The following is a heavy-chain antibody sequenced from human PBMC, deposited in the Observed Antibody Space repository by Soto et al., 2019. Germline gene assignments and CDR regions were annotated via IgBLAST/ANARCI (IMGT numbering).Heavy chain of an antibody. V-gene: IGHV1-69*13. D-gene: IGHD4-17*01. CDR1: GGTFSSYA. J-gene: IGHJ5*02. Sequence: ASVKVSCKASGGTFSSYAISWVRQAPGQGLEWMGGIIPIFGTANYAQKFQGRVTITADESTSTAYMELSSLRSEDTAVYYCAGSNYGDYVWWRGANWFDPWGQGTL. CDR2: IIPIFGTA. CDR3: AGSNYGDYVWWRGANWFDP.